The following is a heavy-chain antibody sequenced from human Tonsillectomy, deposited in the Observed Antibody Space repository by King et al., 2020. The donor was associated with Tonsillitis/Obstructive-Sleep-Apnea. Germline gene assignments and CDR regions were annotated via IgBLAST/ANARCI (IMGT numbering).Heavy chain of an antibody. D-gene: IGHD2-2*03. CDR2: IYHSGST. CDR3: ARGVMEIVVVPAVFFDY. J-gene: IGHJ4*02. CDR1: GGSISSGGYS. V-gene: IGHV4-30-2*01. Sequence: QLQESGSGLVKPSQTLSLTCAVSGGSISSGGYSWSWIRQPPGKGLEWIGYIYHSGSTYYNPSLKSRVTIPVDRSKNQFSLNLGSVTAADTAVYYCARGVMEIVVVPAVFFDYWDQGTLVTVSS.